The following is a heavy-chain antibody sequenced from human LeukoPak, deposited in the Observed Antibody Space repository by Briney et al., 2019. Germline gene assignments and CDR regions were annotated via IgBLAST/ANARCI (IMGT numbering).Heavy chain of an antibody. D-gene: IGHD5-18*01. CDR1: GGSISSYY. CDR3: ARHPHPLNSYGYLNWFDP. CDR2: IYYSGST. J-gene: IGHJ5*02. Sequence: SETLSLTCTVSGGSISSYYWSWIRQPPGKGLEWIGYIYYSGSTNYNPSLKSRVTISVDTSKNQFSLKLSSVTAADTAVYYCARHPHPLNSYGYLNWFDPWGQGTLVTVSS. V-gene: IGHV4-59*08.